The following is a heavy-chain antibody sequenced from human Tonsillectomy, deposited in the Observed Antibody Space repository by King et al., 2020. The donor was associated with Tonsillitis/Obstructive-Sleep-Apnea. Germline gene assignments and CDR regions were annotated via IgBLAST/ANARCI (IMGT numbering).Heavy chain of an antibody. V-gene: IGHV1-46*01. CDR1: GYTFTRYY. D-gene: IGHD2-21*01. Sequence: QLVQSGAEVKTPGASVKVSCKASGYTFTRYYIHWVRQARVQGLEWMGIINPSSGIATYAQKFQGRLTMTSDTSASTIYLELSSLRSEDTAVYFCARNDVVGRYIDSWGQGTLVTVSS. CDR2: INPSSGIA. CDR3: ARNDVVGRYIDS. J-gene: IGHJ4*02.